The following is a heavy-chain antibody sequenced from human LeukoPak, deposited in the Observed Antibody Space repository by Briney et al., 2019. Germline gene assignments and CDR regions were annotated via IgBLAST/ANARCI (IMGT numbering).Heavy chain of an antibody. V-gene: IGHV4-4*07. J-gene: IGHJ5*02. CDR2: IYTSGST. CDR1: GGSISSYY. Sequence: PSEPLSLTCTVSGGSISSYYWSWIRQPAGKGLEWIGRIYTSGSTHYNPSLKSRVTMSVDTSKNQFSLKLSSVTAADTAVYYWARDAFGYCSSTSCYPNWFDPWGQGTLVTVSS. D-gene: IGHD2-2*01. CDR3: ARDAFGYCSSTSCYPNWFDP.